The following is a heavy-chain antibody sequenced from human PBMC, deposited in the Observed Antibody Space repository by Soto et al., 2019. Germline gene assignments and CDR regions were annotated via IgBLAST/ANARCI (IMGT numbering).Heavy chain of an antibody. D-gene: IGHD2-21*02. CDR2: IYYSGST. J-gene: IGHJ6*02. CDR3: ARDQYCGGDCYANGMDV. Sequence: PSETLSLTCTVSGGSISSGGYYWSWIRQHPGKGLEWIGYIYYSGSTYYNPSLKSRVTISVDTSKNQFSLKLSSVTAADTAVYYCARDQYCGGDCYANGMDVWGQGTTVTVSS. CDR1: GGSISSGGYY. V-gene: IGHV4-31*03.